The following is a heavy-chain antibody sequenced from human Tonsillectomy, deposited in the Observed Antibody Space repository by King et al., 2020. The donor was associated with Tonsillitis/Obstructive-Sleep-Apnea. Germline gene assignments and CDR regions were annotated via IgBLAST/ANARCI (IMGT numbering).Heavy chain of an antibody. Sequence: VQLQQWGAGLLKPSETLSLTCAVYGGSFSGYYWSWIRQPPGKGLEWIGEINHSGSTNYNPSLKSRATISVDTSKNQFSLELSSVTAADTAVYYCARQGSGYPFDFWGQGTLVTVSS. V-gene: IGHV4-34*01. CDR1: GGSFSGYY. CDR2: INHSGST. D-gene: IGHD3-3*01. CDR3: ARQGSGYPFDF. J-gene: IGHJ4*02.